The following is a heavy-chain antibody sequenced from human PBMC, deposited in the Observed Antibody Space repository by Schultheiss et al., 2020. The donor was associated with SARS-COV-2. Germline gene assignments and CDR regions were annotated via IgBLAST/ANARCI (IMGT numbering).Heavy chain of an antibody. CDR3: AGADYYDSSGYYYYGMDV. CDR2: INPNSGGT. CDR1: GYTFTSYG. V-gene: IGHV1-18*01. Sequence: ASVKVSCKASGYTFTSYGISWVRQAPGQGLEWMGWINPNSGGTNYAQKFQGRVTITADESTSTAYMELSSLRSEDTAVYYCAGADYYDSSGYYYYGMDVWGQGTTVTVSS. J-gene: IGHJ6*02. D-gene: IGHD3-22*01.